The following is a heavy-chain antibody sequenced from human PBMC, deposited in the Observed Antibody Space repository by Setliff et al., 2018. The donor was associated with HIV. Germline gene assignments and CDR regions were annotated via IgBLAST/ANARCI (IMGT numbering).Heavy chain of an antibody. CDR2: IHYGGSI. CDR1: GGSIISGDYH. J-gene: IGHJ4*02. V-gene: IGHV4-39*01. Sequence: PAETLSLTCTVSGGSIISGDYHWGFIRQPPGKGLEWIASIHYGGSIFYNPSLKSRVTVAVGSSKKQFFLNLTYATSADTAVYYCVRPSFGVGGGSMFDSWGQGVVVTVSS. CDR3: VRPSFGVGGGSMFDS. D-gene: IGHD5-12*01.